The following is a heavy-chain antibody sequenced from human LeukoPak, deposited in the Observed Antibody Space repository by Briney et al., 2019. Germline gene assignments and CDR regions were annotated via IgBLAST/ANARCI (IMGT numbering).Heavy chain of an antibody. CDR3: ARRRVSLRDYYGSESFSAFVI. D-gene: IGHD3-10*01. V-gene: IGHV4-39*01. CDR1: GGSISSSSYY. CDR2: IYYNGST. J-gene: IGHJ3*02. Sequence: PSETLTLTCTVSGGSISSSSYYWGWIRQPPGKGLVWYGSIYYNGSTYYNPSVTSRLTISVDPSNNQFSLKLSAVTAAGTAVYYCARRRVSLRDYYGSESFSAFVIWGEGTMVS.